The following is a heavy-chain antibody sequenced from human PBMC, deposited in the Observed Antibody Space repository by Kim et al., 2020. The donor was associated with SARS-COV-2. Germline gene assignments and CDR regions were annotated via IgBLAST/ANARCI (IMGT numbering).Heavy chain of an antibody. CDR2: IYYSGST. J-gene: IGHJ3*02. D-gene: IGHD3-10*01. CDR1: GGSISSSSYY. Sequence: SETLSLTCTVSGGSISSSSYYWGWIRQPPGKGLEWIGSIYYSGSTYYNPSLKSRVTISVDTSKNQFSLKLSSVTAADTAVYYCARLKAYGSGSYFRAFDIWGQGTMVTVSS. CDR3: ARLKAYGSGSYFRAFDI. V-gene: IGHV4-39*01.